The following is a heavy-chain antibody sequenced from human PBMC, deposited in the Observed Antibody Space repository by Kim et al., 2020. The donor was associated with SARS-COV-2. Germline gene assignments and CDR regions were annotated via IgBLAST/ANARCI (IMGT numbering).Heavy chain of an antibody. Sequence: SETRSLTCTVSGGSISSDSWSWIRQHPGKRLEGIGYIYYSGSTNYNPSLKSRVTISVDTSKNQFSLKLSSVTAADTAVYYCARGSSWLPFDPWGQGTLVSVSS. D-gene: IGHD6-13*01. CDR2: IYYSGST. J-gene: IGHJ5*02. CDR1: GGSISSDS. CDR3: ARGSSWLPFDP. V-gene: IGHV4-59*01.